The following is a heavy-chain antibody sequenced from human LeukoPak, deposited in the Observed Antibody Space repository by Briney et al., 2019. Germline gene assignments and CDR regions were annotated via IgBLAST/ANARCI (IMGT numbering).Heavy chain of an antibody. D-gene: IGHD3-3*01. CDR2: ISGRGGST. CDR3: AKSGSHYDFWSGYLV. Sequence: GGSLRLSCAASGLTFSSFAMNWLREAPGKGLEWVSSISGRGGSTYYADSVKGRFTISRDNSKNTLYLQMNSLRAEDTAIYYCAKSGSHYDFWSGYLVWGQGTLVTVSS. CDR1: GLTFSSFA. J-gene: IGHJ4*02. V-gene: IGHV3-23*01.